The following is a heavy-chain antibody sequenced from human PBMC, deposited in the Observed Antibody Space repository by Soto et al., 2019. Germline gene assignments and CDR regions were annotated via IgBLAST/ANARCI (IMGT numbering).Heavy chain of an antibody. CDR1: GFSLFTCGVG. D-gene: IGHD1-1*01. V-gene: IGHV2-5*01. CDR2: IYWNDDK. J-gene: IGHJ4*01. CDR3: AHSRTLTTPCFVK. Sequence: GRTLGNPTQTLTLTCTFSGFSLFTCGVGVCWVRLPPGTALEWLAFIYWNDDKRYTLALKRRLAITQDTSRNQVVLTATGMEPADAATYYCAHSRTLTTPCFVKWCQETLLTVSS.